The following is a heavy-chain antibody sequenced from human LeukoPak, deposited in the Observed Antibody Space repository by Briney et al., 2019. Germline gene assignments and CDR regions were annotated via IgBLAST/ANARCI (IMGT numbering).Heavy chain of an antibody. CDR1: GGSISSSSYY. D-gene: IGHD5-18*01. Sequence: SETLSLTCTVSGGSISSSSYYWGWIRQPPGKGLEWIGSIYYRGSTYYNRSLKSRVTISVDTSKNQFSLKLSSVTAADTAVYYCARDGFRGGIQLWLSPWGQGTLVTVSS. CDR2: IYYRGST. CDR3: ARDGFRGGIQLWLSP. V-gene: IGHV4-39*07. J-gene: IGHJ5*02.